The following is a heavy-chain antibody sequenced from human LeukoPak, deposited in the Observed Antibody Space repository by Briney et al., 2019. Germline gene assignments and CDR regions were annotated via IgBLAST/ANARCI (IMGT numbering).Heavy chain of an antibody. CDR2: IYHSGST. V-gene: IGHV4-39*07. J-gene: IGHJ4*02. Sequence: RTSETLSLTCTVSGGSISTSSYYWGWVRQPPGKGLEWIGSIYHSGSTYYNPSLKSRVTISVDTSKNQFSLKLSSVTAADTAVYYCARGPHYGSANHWGQGTLVTVSS. CDR1: GGSISTSSYY. D-gene: IGHD3-10*01. CDR3: ARGPHYGSANH.